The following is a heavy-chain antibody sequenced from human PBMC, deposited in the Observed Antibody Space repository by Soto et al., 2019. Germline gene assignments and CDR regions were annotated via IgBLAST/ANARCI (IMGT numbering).Heavy chain of an antibody. CDR1: GFTFSRYG. CDR3: ARDKVRSSSWNYYYYGMDV. Sequence: QVQLVESGGGVVQPGRSLRLSCAASGFTFSRYGMHWVRQAPGKGLEWVAVIWYDGSNKYYADSVKGRFTISRDNSKNTLCLQMNSLRAEDTAVYYCARDKVRSSSWNYYYYGMDVWGQGTTVTVSS. CDR2: IWYDGSNK. V-gene: IGHV3-33*01. J-gene: IGHJ6*02. D-gene: IGHD6-13*01.